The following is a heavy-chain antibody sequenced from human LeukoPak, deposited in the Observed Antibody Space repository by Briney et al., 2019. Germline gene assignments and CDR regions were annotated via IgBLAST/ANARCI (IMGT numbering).Heavy chain of an antibody. V-gene: IGHV1-69*05. J-gene: IGHJ4*02. D-gene: IGHD3-22*01. Sequence: SVKVSCKASGGTFSSYAISWVRQAPGQGLEWMGRIIPIFGTANYAQKFQGRVTITTDESTSTAYLELSSLRSEDTAVYYCARSEYYDDSSGYYFDYRGQGTLVTVSS. CDR1: GGTFSSYA. CDR3: ARSEYYDDSSGYYFDY. CDR2: IIPIFGTA.